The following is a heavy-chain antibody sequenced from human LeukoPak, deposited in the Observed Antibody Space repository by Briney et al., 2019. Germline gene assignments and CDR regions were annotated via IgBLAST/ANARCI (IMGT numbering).Heavy chain of an antibody. CDR2: IWYDGSNK. CDR3: ARRPIKYYYYGMDV. J-gene: IGHJ6*02. Sequence: GGSLRLSCAASGFTFSSYGMHWVRQAPGKGLEWVAVIWYDGSNKYYADSVKGRFTISRDNSKNTLYLQMNSLRAEDTAVYYCARRPIKYYYYGMDVWGQGTTVTVSS. V-gene: IGHV3-33*01. CDR1: GFTFSSYG.